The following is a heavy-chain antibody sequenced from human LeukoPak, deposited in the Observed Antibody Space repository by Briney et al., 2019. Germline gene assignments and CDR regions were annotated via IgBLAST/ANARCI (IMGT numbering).Heavy chain of an antibody. CDR1: GFTFSTYS. V-gene: IGHV3-48*01. Sequence: PGGSLRLSCAASGFTFSTYSMNWVRQAPGKGLEWVSYISSGSNTIYYADSVKGRFTISGDNAKNSLYLQMNSLRAEDTAVYYCAYLDYWGQGTLVTVSS. CDR2: ISSGSNTI. CDR3: AYLDY. J-gene: IGHJ4*02.